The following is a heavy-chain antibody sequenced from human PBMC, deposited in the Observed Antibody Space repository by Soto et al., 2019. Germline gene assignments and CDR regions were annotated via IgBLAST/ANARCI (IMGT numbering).Heavy chain of an antibody. D-gene: IGHD3-3*01. J-gene: IGHJ4*02. CDR2: IYPGDSDT. V-gene: IGHV5-51*01. CDR3: ARQEGYDFWSGYSPVGYYFDY. Sequence: PGESLKICCKGSGYSFTSYWIGWVRQMPGKGLEWMGIIYPGDSDTRYSPSFQGQVTISADKSISTAYLQWSSLKASDTAMYYCARQEGYDFWSGYSPVGYYFDYWGQGTLVTVSS. CDR1: GYSFTSYW.